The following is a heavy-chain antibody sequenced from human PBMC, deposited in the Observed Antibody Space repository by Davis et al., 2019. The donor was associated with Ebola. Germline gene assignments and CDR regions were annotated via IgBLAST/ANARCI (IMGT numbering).Heavy chain of an antibody. J-gene: IGHJ4*02. V-gene: IGHV3-73*01. CDR1: GITFSGSA. Sequence: GESPKIPCAASGITFSGSAVHWVRQASGKGLEWVGRIRSKANSFATEFAASVKGRFTISRDDSKNTAYMQMNSLKTEDTAVYYCSRHSPFRFLDYWGQGTLVTVSS. D-gene: IGHD3-3*01. CDR2: IRSKANSFAT. CDR3: SRHSPFRFLDY.